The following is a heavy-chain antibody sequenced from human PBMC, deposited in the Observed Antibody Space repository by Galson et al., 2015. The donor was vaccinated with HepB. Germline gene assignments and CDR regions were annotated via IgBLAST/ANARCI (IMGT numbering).Heavy chain of an antibody. V-gene: IGHV4-4*07. CDR1: GGSINSEY. Sequence: ETLSLTCTVSGGSINSEYWSWIRQAAGKGPEYIGRIFMSGSSNYNPSLKSRATMSIDTSRGQISLKMKSVTAADTAMYYCAREPMLPMGFDYWGQGILVTVSS. CDR3: AREPMLPMGFDY. J-gene: IGHJ4*02. D-gene: IGHD3-10*02. CDR2: IFMSGSS.